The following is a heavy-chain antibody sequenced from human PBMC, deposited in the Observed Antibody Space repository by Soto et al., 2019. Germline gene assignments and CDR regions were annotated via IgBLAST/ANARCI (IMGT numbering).Heavy chain of an antibody. Sequence: GESLKISCKGSGYSFTSYWIGWVRQMPGKGLEWMGIIYPGDSDTRYGPSFQGQVTISADKSISTAYLQGSSLKASDTAMYYCARLPAVTAGRFYYYYGMDVWGQGTTVTVSS. CDR1: GYSFTSYW. CDR3: ARLPAVTAGRFYYYYGMDV. V-gene: IGHV5-51*01. CDR2: IYPGDSDT. J-gene: IGHJ6*02. D-gene: IGHD2-21*02.